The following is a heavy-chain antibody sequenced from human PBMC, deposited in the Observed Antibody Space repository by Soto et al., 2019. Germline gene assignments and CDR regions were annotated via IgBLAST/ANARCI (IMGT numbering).Heavy chain of an antibody. D-gene: IGHD5-18*01. CDR2: TYYRSKWYN. J-gene: IGHJ3*02. CDR1: GDSVSSNSAA. CDR3: ARDTAIPWHTAIPLGAFDI. Sequence: SQTLSLTCAISGDSVSSNSAAWNWIRQSPSRGLEWLGRTYYRSKWYNDYAVSVKSRITINPDTSKNQFSLQLNSVTPEDTAVYYCARDTAIPWHTAIPLGAFDIWGQGTMVTVSS. V-gene: IGHV6-1*01.